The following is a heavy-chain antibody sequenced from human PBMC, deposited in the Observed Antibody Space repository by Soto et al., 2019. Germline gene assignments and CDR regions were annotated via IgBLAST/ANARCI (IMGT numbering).Heavy chain of an antibody. CDR1: GYTFTSYD. J-gene: IGHJ4*02. CDR3: ARAGDTSSGYGKDMAY. CDR2: MNPNSGNT. Sequence: QVQLVQSGAEVKKPGASVKVSCKASGYTFTSYDINWVRQATGQGLEWMGWMNPNSGNTGYAQKFQGRVTMTRNNSISTVYMELSSLRSEATAVYYCARAGDTSSGYGKDMAYWGQGTLVTVSS. D-gene: IGHD3-22*01. V-gene: IGHV1-8*01.